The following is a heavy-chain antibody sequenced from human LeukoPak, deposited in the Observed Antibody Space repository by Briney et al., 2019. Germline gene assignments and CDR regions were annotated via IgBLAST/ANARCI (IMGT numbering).Heavy chain of an antibody. CDR1: GFAFTRYS. Sequence: GGSLRLSCAASGFAFTRYSMRWVRQAPGKGVEWVSAISNSGGGTYYADSVKGRFIISRDNSKTTLYLQLNSLRAEDTAIYFCAKDLMGNRIFDFWGQGTLVTVSS. J-gene: IGHJ4*02. V-gene: IGHV3-23*01. CDR2: ISNSGGGT. CDR3: AKDLMGNRIFDF. D-gene: IGHD2/OR15-2a*01.